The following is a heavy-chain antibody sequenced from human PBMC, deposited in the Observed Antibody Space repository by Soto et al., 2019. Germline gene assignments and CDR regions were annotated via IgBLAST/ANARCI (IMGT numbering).Heavy chain of an antibody. J-gene: IGHJ4*02. CDR1: GFTFSNYG. V-gene: IGHV3-30*03. CDR2: ISSDGGNK. D-gene: IGHD6-13*01. Sequence: PRGSLRLSCAASGFTFSNYGMHWVRQAPGKGLEWVAVISSDGGNKYNADSVKGRFTISRDNSKNTLYLQMNSLRAEDTAVYYCARDKDLGAAAYFFDYWGQGALVTVSS. CDR3: ARDKDLGAAAYFFDY.